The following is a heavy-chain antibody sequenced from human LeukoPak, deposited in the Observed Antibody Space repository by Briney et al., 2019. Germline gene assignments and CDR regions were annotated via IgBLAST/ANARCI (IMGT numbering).Heavy chain of an antibody. CDR1: GFTFDDYA. Sequence: PGGSLRLSCAASGFTFDDYAMHWVRQAPGKGLEWVSSISWNSARIAYADSVKGRFTISRDNAKNSLYLQMNSLRAEDMALYYCAKDNGPYYYYMDVWGKGTTVTVSS. V-gene: IGHV3-9*03. CDR3: AKDNGPYYYYMDV. CDR2: ISWNSARI. J-gene: IGHJ6*03.